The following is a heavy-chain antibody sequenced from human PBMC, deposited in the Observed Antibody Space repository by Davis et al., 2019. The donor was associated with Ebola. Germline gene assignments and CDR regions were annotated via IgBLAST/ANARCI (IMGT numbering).Heavy chain of an antibody. CDR1: GFTFSSNG. V-gene: IGHV3-30*02. CDR2: IHYDGSNK. CDR3: AKDRYPSGALDH. D-gene: IGHD1-26*01. Sequence: PGGSLRLSCLAPGFTFSSNGMHWCRQAPGKGLEWVAFIHYDGSNKYYADSVKGRFTISRDNSKNTLYLQMNSLRAEDTAVHYCAKDRYPSGALDHWGQGTLVTVSS. J-gene: IGHJ4*02.